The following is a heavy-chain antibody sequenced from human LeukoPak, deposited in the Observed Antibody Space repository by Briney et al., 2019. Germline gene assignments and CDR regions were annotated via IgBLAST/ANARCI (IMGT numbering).Heavy chain of an antibody. D-gene: IGHD3-10*01. Sequence: VGSLRLSCATSGFTFSSYSMSWVRQAPGKGLEWVSYISSSGSTIYYADSVKGRFTISRDNAKNSLYLQMNSLRAEDTAVYYCARENYASGSYGDYWGQGTLVTVSS. V-gene: IGHV3-48*01. CDR1: GFTFSSYS. J-gene: IGHJ4*02. CDR3: ARENYASGSYGDY. CDR2: ISSSGSTI.